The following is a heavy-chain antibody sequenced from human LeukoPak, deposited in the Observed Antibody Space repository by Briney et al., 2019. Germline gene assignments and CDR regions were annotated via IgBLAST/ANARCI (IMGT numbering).Heavy chain of an antibody. Sequence: SETLSLTCTVSGGSISSYYWSWIRQPPGKGLEWIGYIYYSGSTNYSPSLKSRVTISVNTSKNQFSLKLSSVTAADTAVYYCARGSHQSAYFDYWGQGTLVTVSS. J-gene: IGHJ4*02. CDR1: GGSISSYY. CDR3: ARGSHQSAYFDY. CDR2: IYYSGST. D-gene: IGHD6-19*01. V-gene: IGHV4-59*12.